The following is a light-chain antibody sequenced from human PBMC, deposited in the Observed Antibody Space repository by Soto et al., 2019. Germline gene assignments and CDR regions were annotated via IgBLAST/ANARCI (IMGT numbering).Light chain of an antibody. CDR1: ALPKQY. Sequence: SYELTQPPSVSVSPGQTARITCSGDALPKQYAYWYQQKPGQAPVMVIYKDSERPSGIPERFSGSSSGTTVTLTISGVRAEDEADYHCQSADSSGTYGVFGGGTKVTVL. CDR3: QSADSSGTYGV. CDR2: KDS. J-gene: IGLJ2*01. V-gene: IGLV3-25*03.